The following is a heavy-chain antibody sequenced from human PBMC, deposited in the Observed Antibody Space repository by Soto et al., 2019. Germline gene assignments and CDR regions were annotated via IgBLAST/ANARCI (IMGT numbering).Heavy chain of an antibody. Sequence: QVQLQESGPGLVKPSETLSLTCTVSGGSISSYYWSWIRQPPGKGLEWIGYIYYSGSTNYNPSLKRRVTISEDTTKNPFTLELTTETPADTAVDYCARSYRRYCSGSRSYSYSYYYMDVWGKGTTVTVSS. CDR2: IYYSGST. CDR1: GGSISSYY. D-gene: IGHD2-15*01. J-gene: IGHJ6*03. CDR3: ARSYRRYCSGSRSYSYSYYYMDV. V-gene: IGHV4-59*01.